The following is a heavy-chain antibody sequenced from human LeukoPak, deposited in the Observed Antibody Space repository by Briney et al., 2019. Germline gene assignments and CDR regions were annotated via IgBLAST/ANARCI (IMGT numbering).Heavy chain of an antibody. J-gene: IGHJ4*02. V-gene: IGHV3-48*03. Sequence: GGSLRLSCAASGSTFSSYEMNWVRQAPGKGLEWVSYISSSGSTIYYADSVKGRFTISRDNAKNSLYLQMNSLRAEDTAVYYCAREKVGAILWGQGTLVTVSS. D-gene: IGHD1-26*01. CDR3: AREKVGAIL. CDR2: ISSSGSTI. CDR1: GSTFSSYE.